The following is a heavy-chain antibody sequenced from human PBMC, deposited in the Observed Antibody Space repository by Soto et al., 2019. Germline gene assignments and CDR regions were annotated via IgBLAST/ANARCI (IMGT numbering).Heavy chain of an antibody. J-gene: IGHJ6*03. CDR3: AKRQSIAPYYYYYYMDV. D-gene: IGHD3-22*01. CDR2: ISGSGGST. CDR1: GFTFSSYA. Sequence: EVQLLESGGGLVQPGGSLRLSCAASGFTFSSYAMSWVRQAPGKGLEWVSAISGSGGSTYYADSVKGRFTISRDNSKNTLYLQMNSLRAEDTAVYNCAKRQSIAPYYYYYYMDVWGKGTTVTVSS. V-gene: IGHV3-23*01.